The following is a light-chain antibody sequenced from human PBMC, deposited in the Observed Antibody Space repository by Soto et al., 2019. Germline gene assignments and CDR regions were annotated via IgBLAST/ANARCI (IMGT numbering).Light chain of an antibody. Sequence: QSALTQPASVSGSPGQSITISCTGTSSDVGGYNRVSWYQQHPDKAPKLIIYEVTNRPSGISNRFSGSKSGDTASLTTSGLQAEDEADYYCYSYRSGSAHVFGTGTKVTAL. V-gene: IGLV2-14*01. CDR3: YSYRSGSAHV. CDR2: EVT. J-gene: IGLJ1*01. CDR1: SSDVGGYNR.